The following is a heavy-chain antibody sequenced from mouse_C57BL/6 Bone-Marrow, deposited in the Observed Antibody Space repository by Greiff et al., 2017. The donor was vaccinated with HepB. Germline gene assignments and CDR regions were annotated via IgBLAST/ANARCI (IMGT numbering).Heavy chain of an antibody. D-gene: IGHD2-12*01. CDR1: GYSFTSYY. CDR3: AKNLRRGYFDV. J-gene: IGHJ1*03. CDR2: IYPGSGNT. Sequence: VQLQQSGPELVKPGASVKISCKASGYSFTSYYIHWVKQRPGQGLEWIGWIYPGSGNTKYNEKFKGKATLTADTSSSTAYMQLSSLTSEDSAVYYCAKNLRRGYFDVWGTGTTVTVSS. V-gene: IGHV1-66*01.